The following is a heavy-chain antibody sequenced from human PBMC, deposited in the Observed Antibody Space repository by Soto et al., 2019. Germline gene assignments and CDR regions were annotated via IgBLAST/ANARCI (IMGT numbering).Heavy chain of an antibody. Sequence: GGSLRLSCAASGFTFSTKYMSWVRQAPGKGLEWVSVIYSGGSTFYADSVRGRFTISRDNSKNTVNLQMNSLRAEDTAVYYRARDPWAADYWGQGTLVTVSS. D-gene: IGHD3-16*01. J-gene: IGHJ4*02. CDR3: ARDPWAADY. V-gene: IGHV3-66*01. CDR1: GFTFSTKY. CDR2: IYSGGST.